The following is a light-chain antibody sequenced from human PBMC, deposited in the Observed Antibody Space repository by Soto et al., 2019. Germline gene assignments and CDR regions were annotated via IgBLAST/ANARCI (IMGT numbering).Light chain of an antibody. CDR2: SAS. J-gene: IGKJ1*01. CDR3: QQSFNLPWT. Sequence: DIQVTQSPSSLSASVGDRITITCRTSQGIRDFINWYQKKPGIAPKLLIHSASRLQSGVPTTFSATGYGTDFTLTISSLHPEDFATYFCQQSFNLPWTFGQGTKGEIK. V-gene: IGKV1-39*01. CDR1: QGIRDF.